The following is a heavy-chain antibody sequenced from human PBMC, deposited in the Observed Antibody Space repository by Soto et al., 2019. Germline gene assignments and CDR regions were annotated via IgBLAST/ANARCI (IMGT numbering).Heavy chain of an antibody. Sequence: SETLSLTCTVSGGSVSSGSYYWSWIRQPPGKGLEWIGYIYYSGSTNYNPSLKSRVTISVDTSKNQFSLKLSSVTAADTAVYYCARVDSKYYYYYGMDVWGQGTTVTVSS. CDR1: GGSVSSGSYY. J-gene: IGHJ6*02. CDR3: ARVDSKYYYYYGMDV. CDR2: IYYSGST. V-gene: IGHV4-61*01. D-gene: IGHD5-18*01.